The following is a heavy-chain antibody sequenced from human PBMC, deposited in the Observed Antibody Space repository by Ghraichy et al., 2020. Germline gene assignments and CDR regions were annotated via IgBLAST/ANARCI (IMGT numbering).Heavy chain of an antibody. CDR3: AHAPDIAVAAYFDY. CDR2: IYWDDDK. D-gene: IGHD6-19*01. CDR1: GFSLSTSGVG. J-gene: IGHJ4*02. V-gene: IGHV2-5*02. Sequence: SGPTLVKPTQTLTLTCTFSGFSLSTSGVGVGWIRQPPGKALEWLALIYWDDDKRYSPSLKSRLTITKDTSKNQVVLTMTNMDPVDTATYYCAHAPDIAVAAYFDYWGQGTLVTVSS.